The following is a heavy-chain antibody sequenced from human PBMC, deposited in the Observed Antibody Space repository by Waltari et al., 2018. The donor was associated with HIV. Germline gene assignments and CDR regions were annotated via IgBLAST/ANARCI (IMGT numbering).Heavy chain of an antibody. D-gene: IGHD1-26*01. V-gene: IGHV1-2*02. J-gene: IGHJ4*02. CDR3: ARGEAGGNTWADN. CDR1: GYTFTGYY. CDR2: MNPNTGGT. Sequence: QVQLVQSGAEVKKPGASVKVSCKASGYTFTGYYSNWLRQAPGQGLEWVGWMNPNTGGTNYAQKFQGRITLTRDTSISTAYMEMSWLTVGDTAVYYCARGEAGGNTWADNWGQGTLVTVSS.